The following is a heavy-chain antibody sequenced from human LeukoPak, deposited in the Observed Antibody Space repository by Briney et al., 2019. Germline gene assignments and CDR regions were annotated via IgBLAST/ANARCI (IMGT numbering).Heavy chain of an antibody. CDR3: ASFIRLDLGDHDY. J-gene: IGHJ4*02. D-gene: IGHD1-26*01. CDR2: INPNSGGT. Sequence: ASVKVSCKASGYTFTGYYMHWVRQAPGQGLEWMGWINPNSGGTNYAQKFRGRVTMTRDTSISTAYMELSRLRTDDTAVYYCASFIRLDLGDHDYWGQGTLVTVSS. V-gene: IGHV1-2*02. CDR1: GYTFTGYY.